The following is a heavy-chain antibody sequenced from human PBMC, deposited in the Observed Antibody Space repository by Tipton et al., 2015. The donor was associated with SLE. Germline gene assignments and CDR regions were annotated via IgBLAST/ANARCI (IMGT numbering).Heavy chain of an antibody. V-gene: IGHV3-33*06. CDR2: IWNDGSKT. CDR3: AKAHTGTRGWFDP. D-gene: IGHD3-10*01. J-gene: IGHJ5*02. Sequence: SLRLSCAASGFTFKRFGMHWVRQAPGKGLEWVAVIWNDGSKTYYADSVKGRFTISRDNSKNTLDLQMDSLRAEDTAVYYCAKAHTGTRGWFDPWGQGTLVTVSS. CDR1: GFTFKRFG.